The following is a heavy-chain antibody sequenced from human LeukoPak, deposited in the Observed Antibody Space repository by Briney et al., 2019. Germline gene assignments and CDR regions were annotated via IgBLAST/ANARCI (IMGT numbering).Heavy chain of an antibody. Sequence: SETLSLTCAVYGGSFSGYYWSWIRQPPGKGLEWIGEINHSGSTNYNPSLKSRVTISVDTSKNQFSLKLSSVTAADTAVYYCASRHDFWSGYLPYWGQGTLVTVSS. J-gene: IGHJ4*02. CDR1: GGSFSGYY. V-gene: IGHV4-34*01. D-gene: IGHD3-3*01. CDR3: ASRHDFWSGYLPY. CDR2: INHSGST.